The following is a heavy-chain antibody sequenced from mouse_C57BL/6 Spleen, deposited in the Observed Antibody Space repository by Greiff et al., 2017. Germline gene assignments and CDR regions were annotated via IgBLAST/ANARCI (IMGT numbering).Heavy chain of an antibody. V-gene: IGHV1-62-2*01. CDR2: FYPGSGSI. Sequence: QVHVKQSGAELVKPGASVKLSCKASGYTFTEYTIHWVKQRSGQGLEWIGWFYPGSGSIKYNEKFKDKATLTADKSSSTVYMELSRLTSEDSAVXFCARHEGYYDYDDGYAMDYWGQGTSVTVSS. D-gene: IGHD2-4*01. J-gene: IGHJ4*01. CDR3: ARHEGYYDYDDGYAMDY. CDR1: GYTFTEYT.